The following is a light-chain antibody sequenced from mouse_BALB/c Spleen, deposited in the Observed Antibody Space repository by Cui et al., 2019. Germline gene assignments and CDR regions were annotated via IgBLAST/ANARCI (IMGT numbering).Light chain of an antibody. CDR1: SSVSY. V-gene: IGKV4-68*01. Sequence: QFVLTLTPALMHASPGAKVTMTCSASSSVSYIYWYQQKPRSSPKPWIYLTSNLASGVPARFSGSGSGTSYSLTISSMEAEDAATYYCQQWSSNPLTFGAGTKLELK. CDR3: QQWSSNPLT. CDR2: LTS. J-gene: IGKJ5*01.